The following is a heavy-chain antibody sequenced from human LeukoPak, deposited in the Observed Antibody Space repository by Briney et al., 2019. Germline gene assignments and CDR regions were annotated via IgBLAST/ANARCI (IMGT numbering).Heavy chain of an antibody. V-gene: IGHV3-53*01. Sequence: GGSLRLSCAASGFTVSSNYMSWVRQAPGKGLEWVSVIYSGGSTYYADSEKGRFTISRDNSKNTLYLQMNSPRAEDTAVYYCARDLRPNYYYYGMDVWGQGTTVTVSS. CDR2: IYSGGST. CDR3: ARDLRPNYYYYGMDV. D-gene: IGHD5/OR15-5a*01. CDR1: GFTVSSNY. J-gene: IGHJ6*02.